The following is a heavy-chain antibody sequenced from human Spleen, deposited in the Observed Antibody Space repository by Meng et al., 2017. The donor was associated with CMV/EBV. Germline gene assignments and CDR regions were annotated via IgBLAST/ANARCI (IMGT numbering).Heavy chain of an antibody. CDR1: GFTFSTYT. Sequence: GGSLRLSCAGSGFTFSTYTMTWLRQAPGKGLEWVSSISSSSSYIYYADSVRGRFTISRDNAKNSLYLQMNSLRVEDTAVYYCVRADPTKRSSTTSCLDYWGQGTLVTVSS. CDR2: ISSSSSYI. D-gene: IGHD2-2*01. CDR3: VRADPTKRSSTTSCLDY. J-gene: IGHJ4*02. V-gene: IGHV3-21*01.